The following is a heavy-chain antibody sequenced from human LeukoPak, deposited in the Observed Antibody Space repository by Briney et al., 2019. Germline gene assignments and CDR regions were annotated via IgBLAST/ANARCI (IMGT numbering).Heavy chain of an antibody. CDR1: GFTFSNFG. Sequence: GGSLRLFCSASGFTFSNFGMHWVRQAPGKRLEYVSAISGNGGSTHYADSVKGRFTISRDNSKNTLYLQMTSLKAEDTAVYYCVKEHCSSTSCFYFDYWGQGTLVTVSS. V-gene: IGHV3-64D*06. J-gene: IGHJ4*02. CDR3: VKEHCSSTSCFYFDY. CDR2: ISGNGGST. D-gene: IGHD2-2*01.